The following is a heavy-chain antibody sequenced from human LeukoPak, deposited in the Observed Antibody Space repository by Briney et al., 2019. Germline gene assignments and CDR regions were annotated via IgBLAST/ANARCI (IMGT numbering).Heavy chain of an antibody. CDR2: ISSSSSVI. Sequence: PGGSLRLSCAASGFTFSSYSMNWVRQAPGKGLEWVSYISSSSSVIYYADSVKGRFTISRDNSKNTLYLQMNSLRAEDTAVYYCAKVVGYYGSGSYDYWGQGTLVTVSS. J-gene: IGHJ4*02. D-gene: IGHD3-10*01. CDR1: GFTFSSYS. V-gene: IGHV3-48*01. CDR3: AKVVGYYGSGSYDY.